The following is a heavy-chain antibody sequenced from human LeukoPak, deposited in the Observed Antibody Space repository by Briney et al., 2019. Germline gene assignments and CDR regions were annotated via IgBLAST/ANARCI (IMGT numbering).Heavy chain of an antibody. Sequence: GGSLRLSCAASGFTFSSYWMSWVRQAPGKGLEWVANIKHDGSEKYYVDSVKGRFTISRDNAKNSLYLQMNSLRAEDTAVYYCARDQRYCSSSSCPWEPFDYWGQGTRVTVSS. CDR3: ARDQRYCSSSSCPWEPFDY. V-gene: IGHV3-7*05. CDR2: IKHDGSEK. J-gene: IGHJ4*02. D-gene: IGHD2-2*01. CDR1: GFTFSSYW.